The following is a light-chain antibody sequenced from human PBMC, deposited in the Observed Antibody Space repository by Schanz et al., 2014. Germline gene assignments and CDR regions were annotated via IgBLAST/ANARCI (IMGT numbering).Light chain of an antibody. CDR3: AVWDESLSGWV. CDR2: SNT. V-gene: IGLV1-44*01. J-gene: IGLJ3*02. CDR1: SSNIGRNT. Sequence: QSVLTQPPSASGTPGQRVTISCSGGSSNIGRNTVNWYQYLPGTAPKLLIYSNTLRPSGVPDRFSNSKSGTSASLAISGLRSEDEADFYCAVWDESLSGWVFGGGTKLTVL.